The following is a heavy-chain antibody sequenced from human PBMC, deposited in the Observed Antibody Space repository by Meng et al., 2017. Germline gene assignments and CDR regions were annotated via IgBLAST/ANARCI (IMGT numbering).Heavy chain of an antibody. J-gene: IGHJ6*02. D-gene: IGHD2-15*01. CDR3: ARDRRVVAATPYYYYGMDV. V-gene: IGHV3-11*04. Sequence: GGPLRLSCAASGFTFSDYYMSWIRQAPGKGLEWVSYISSSGSTIYYADSVKGRFTISRDNAKNSLYLQMNSLRAEDTAVYYCARDRRVVAATPYYYYGMDVWGQGTMVTVSS. CDR1: GFTFSDYY. CDR2: ISSSGSTI.